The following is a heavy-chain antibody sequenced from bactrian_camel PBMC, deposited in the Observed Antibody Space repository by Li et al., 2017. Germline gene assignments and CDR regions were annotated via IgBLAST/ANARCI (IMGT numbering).Heavy chain of an antibody. Sequence: VQLVESGGGSVQAGGSLKLSCAASGFTFRDYDMIWVRQALGKGLEWVSGVASNGGTTEYADSIVGRFTISRDNSKNTLFLLVNSLKIEDTAVYYCATSLRYLSGGVLTVVAYFGYWGQGTQVTVS. CDR3: ATSLRYLSGGVLTVVAYFGY. V-gene: IGHV3S40*01. J-gene: IGHJ6*01. CDR2: VASNGGTT. D-gene: IGHD5*01. CDR1: GFTFRDYD.